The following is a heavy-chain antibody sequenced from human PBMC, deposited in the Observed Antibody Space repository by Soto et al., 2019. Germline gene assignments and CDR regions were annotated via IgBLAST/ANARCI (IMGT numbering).Heavy chain of an antibody. D-gene: IGHD6-13*01. J-gene: IGHJ4*02. V-gene: IGHV4-59*01. CDR2: IHYTGST. CDR3: ARGRYSSID. CDR1: GGSISGYY. Sequence: PSETLSLTCTVSGGSISGYYWTWIRQPPGKGLEWIGYIHYTGSTNYNPSLKSRVAISSDTSKNQFSLKLSSVTAADTAIYYCARGRYSSIDWGQGTLVTVS.